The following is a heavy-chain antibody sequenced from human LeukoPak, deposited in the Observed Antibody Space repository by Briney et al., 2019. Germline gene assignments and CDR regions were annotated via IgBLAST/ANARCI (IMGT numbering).Heavy chain of an antibody. Sequence: ASVKVSCKASGYTFTGYYMHWVRQAPGQGLEWMGWINPNSGGTNYAQKFQGRVTITADESTSTAYMELSSLRSEDTAVYYCARLYSGSHHSPAYWGQGTLVTVSS. D-gene: IGHD1-26*01. CDR2: INPNSGGT. CDR1: GYTFTGYY. CDR3: ARLYSGSHHSPAY. J-gene: IGHJ4*02. V-gene: IGHV1-2*02.